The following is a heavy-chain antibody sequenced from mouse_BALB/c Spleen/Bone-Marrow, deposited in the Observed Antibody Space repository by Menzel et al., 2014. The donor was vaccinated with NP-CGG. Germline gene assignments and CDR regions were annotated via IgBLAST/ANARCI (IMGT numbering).Heavy chain of an antibody. V-gene: IGHV4-1*02. CDR2: INPDSSTI. CDR1: GFDFSRYW. CDR3: AHLGDYGYFYV. Sequence: EVKLLESGGGLVQPGGSLKLSCAASGFDFSRYWMSWVRRAPGKGLEWIGEINPDSSTINYTPSLKDKFIISRDNAKNTLYLQMSKVRSEDTALYYCAHLGDYGYFYVGGAGTTVTVSS. D-gene: IGHD2-13*01. J-gene: IGHJ1*01.